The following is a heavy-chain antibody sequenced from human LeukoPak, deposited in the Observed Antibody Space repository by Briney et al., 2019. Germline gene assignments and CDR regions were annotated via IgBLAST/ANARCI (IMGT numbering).Heavy chain of an antibody. V-gene: IGHV4-59*08. CDR1: GGSTSSNY. CDR3: ARLRKSDYDFLTGYFRGLEY. CDR2: ISYSGTT. D-gene: IGHD3-9*01. J-gene: IGHJ4*02. Sequence: SETLSLTCTVSGGSTSSNYWSWIRQPPGRGLEWIGYISYSGTTNYNPSLKSRLTISAATSKSQFSLKLTSVTAADTAVYYCARLRKSDYDFLTGYFRGLEYWGQGILVTVSS.